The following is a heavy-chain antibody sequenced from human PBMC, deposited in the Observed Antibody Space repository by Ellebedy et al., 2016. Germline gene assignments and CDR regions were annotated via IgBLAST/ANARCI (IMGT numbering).Heavy chain of an antibody. D-gene: IGHD6-13*01. CDR2: ITGDTATT. Sequence: GESLKISCAASGFTLNNYAMTWIRQAAGEGLEWVSAITGDTATTYYADSVKGRFTISRDNSRNTLYLQMNSLRAEDTALYYCVKGASSGSWVTMEYWGQGALVTVSS. J-gene: IGHJ4*02. V-gene: IGHV3-23*01. CDR1: GFTLNNYA. CDR3: VKGASSGSWVTMEY.